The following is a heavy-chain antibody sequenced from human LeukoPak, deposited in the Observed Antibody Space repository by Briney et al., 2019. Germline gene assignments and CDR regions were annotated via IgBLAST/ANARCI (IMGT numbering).Heavy chain of an antibody. CDR1: GGSISSYY. V-gene: IGHV4-4*07. Sequence: SETLSLTCTVSGGSISSYYWSWIRQPAGKGLEWIGRIYTCGSTNYNPSLKSRVTISVDTSKNQFSLKLSSVTAADTAVYYCARDKVSGYYDSSGYYFGHDAFDIWGQGTMVTVSS. CDR3: ARDKVSGYYDSSGYYFGHDAFDI. J-gene: IGHJ3*02. CDR2: IYTCGST. D-gene: IGHD3-22*01.